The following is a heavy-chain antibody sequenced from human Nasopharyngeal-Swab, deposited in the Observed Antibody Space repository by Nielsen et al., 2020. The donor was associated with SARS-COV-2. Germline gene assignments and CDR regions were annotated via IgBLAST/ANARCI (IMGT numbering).Heavy chain of an antibody. CDR1: GGSFSGYY. J-gene: IGHJ6*02. Sequence: SETLSLTCAVYGGSFSGYYWSWIRQPPGKGLEWIGEINHSGSTNYNPSLKSRVTISVDTSKNQFSLKRSSVTAADTAVYYCARDGLGWYDSSGYYFHYYGMDVWGQGTTVTVSS. CDR2: INHSGST. CDR3: ARDGLGWYDSSGYYFHYYGMDV. V-gene: IGHV4-34*01. D-gene: IGHD3-22*01.